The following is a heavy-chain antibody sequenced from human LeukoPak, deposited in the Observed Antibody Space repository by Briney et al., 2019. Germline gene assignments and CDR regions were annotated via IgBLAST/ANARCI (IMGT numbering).Heavy chain of an antibody. V-gene: IGHV4-4*07. D-gene: IGHD2-2*01. Sequence: PSETLSLTCTVSGGSISSYYWSWIRQPAGKGLEWIGRIYTSGSTNYNPSLKSRVTMSVDTSKNQFSLKLSSVTAADTAVYYCARDLGYCSSTSCPHLFDPWGQGTLVTVSS. CDR2: IYTSGST. CDR3: ARDLGYCSSTSCPHLFDP. CDR1: GGSISSYY. J-gene: IGHJ5*02.